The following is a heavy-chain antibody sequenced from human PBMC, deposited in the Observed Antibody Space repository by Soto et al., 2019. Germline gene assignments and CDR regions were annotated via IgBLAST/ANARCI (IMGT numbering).Heavy chain of an antibody. CDR1: GYTFTSYD. Sequence: ASVKVSCKASGYTFTSYDISWVRQAPGQGLEWMGWISAYNGNTNYAQKLQGRVTMTTDTSTSTAYMELRSLRSDDTAVYYCARGRGAGNYGYYYGMDVWGQGTTVTVSS. J-gene: IGHJ6*02. D-gene: IGHD1-7*01. CDR3: ARGRGAGNYGYYYGMDV. V-gene: IGHV1-18*01. CDR2: ISAYNGNT.